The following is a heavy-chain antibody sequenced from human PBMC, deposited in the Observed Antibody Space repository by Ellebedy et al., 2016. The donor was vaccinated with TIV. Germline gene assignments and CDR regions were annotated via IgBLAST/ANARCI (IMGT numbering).Heavy chain of an antibody. J-gene: IGHJ4*02. CDR1: GGSISSYY. V-gene: IGHV4-59*12. CDR2: IYYSGST. D-gene: IGHD3-3*01. Sequence: SETLSLXCTVSGGSISSYYWSWIRQPPGKGLEWIGYIYYSGSTNYNPSLKSRVTISVDTSKNQFSLKLSSVTAADTAVYYCARDEGDFWSGFDYWGQGTLVTVSS. CDR3: ARDEGDFWSGFDY.